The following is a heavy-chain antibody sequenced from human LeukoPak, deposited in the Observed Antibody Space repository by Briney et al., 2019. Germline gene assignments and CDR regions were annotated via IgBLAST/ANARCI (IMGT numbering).Heavy chain of an antibody. CDR2: IYHSGST. CDR3: ARVGYGDYTY. V-gene: IGHV4-38-2*02. CDR1: GYSISSGYY. Sequence: SETLSLTCTVSGYSISSGYYWGWIRQPPGKGLEWIGSIYHSGSTYYNPSLKSRVTISVDTSKNQFSLKLSSVTAADTAVYYCARVGYGDYTYWGQGTLVTVSS. D-gene: IGHD4-17*01. J-gene: IGHJ4*02.